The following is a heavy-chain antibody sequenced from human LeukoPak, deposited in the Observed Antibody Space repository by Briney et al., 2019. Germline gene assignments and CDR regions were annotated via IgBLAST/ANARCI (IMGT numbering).Heavy chain of an antibody. Sequence: PGGSLRLSCAASGFTFSSYAMSWVRQAPGKGLEWVSSISSSSSYIYYADSVKGRFTISRDNAKNSLYLQMNSLRAEDTAVYYCARDGTVGEFDYWGQGTLVTVSS. CDR1: GFTFSSYA. CDR3: ARDGTVGEFDY. CDR2: ISSSSSYI. D-gene: IGHD3-16*01. V-gene: IGHV3-21*01. J-gene: IGHJ4*02.